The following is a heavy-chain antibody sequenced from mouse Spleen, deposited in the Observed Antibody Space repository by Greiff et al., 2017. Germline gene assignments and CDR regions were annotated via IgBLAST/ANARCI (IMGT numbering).Heavy chain of an antibody. CDR1: GFTFSDYG. D-gene: IGHD1-2*01. V-gene: IGHV5-17*01. Sequence: EVKVVESGGGLVKPGGSLKLSCAASGFTFSDYGMHWVRQAPEKGLEWVAYISSGSSTIYYADTVKGRFTISRDNAKNTLFLQMTSLRSEDTAMYYCARSSLLRPFDYWGQGTTLTVSS. J-gene: IGHJ2*01. CDR3: ARSSLLRPFDY. CDR2: ISSGSSTI.